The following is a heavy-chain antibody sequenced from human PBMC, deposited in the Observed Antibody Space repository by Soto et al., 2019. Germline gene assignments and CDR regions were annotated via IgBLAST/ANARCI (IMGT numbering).Heavy chain of an antibody. CDR3: ASYNPYYYDSSGYYKASAFDI. D-gene: IGHD3-22*01. J-gene: IGHJ3*02. CDR2: INADNGNT. V-gene: IGHV1-3*01. Sequence: QVQLVQSGAEVKKPGASVKVSCKASGYTFTSYAMHWVRQAPGQRLEWMGWINADNGNTKYSQKFQGRVTITRDTSASTAYMELSSLRSEDTAVYYCASYNPYYYDSSGYYKASAFDIWGQGTMVTVSS. CDR1: GYTFTSYA.